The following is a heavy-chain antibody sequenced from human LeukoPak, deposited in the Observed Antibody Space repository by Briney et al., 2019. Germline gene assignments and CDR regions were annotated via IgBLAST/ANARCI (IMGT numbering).Heavy chain of an antibody. Sequence: PGGSLSLSCAASGFTFSSHSMNWVRQAPGKGREGVSSISCSRSYIYYADSVKGRFTISRDNAKNSLYLQMNSLRAEDTAVYYCASDNVLLWFGESHYFDYWGQGTLVTVSS. J-gene: IGHJ4*02. V-gene: IGHV3-21*01. CDR3: ASDNVLLWFGESHYFDY. CDR2: ISCSRSYI. D-gene: IGHD3-10*01. CDR1: GFTFSSHS.